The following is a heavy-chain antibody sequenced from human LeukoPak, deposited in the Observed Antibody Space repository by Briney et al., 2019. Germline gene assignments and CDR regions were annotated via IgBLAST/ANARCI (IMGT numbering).Heavy chain of an antibody. CDR2: IGTDGTTT. CDR1: GFTLSNHW. D-gene: IGHD6-19*01. Sequence: GGSLRLSCAASGFTLSNHWMDWVRQPPGKGLVWVSRIGTDGTTTIYADSVKGRFTISRDDAKNTLYLQMNSLRAEDTAVYYCARVASSVDDYWGQGTLVTVSS. V-gene: IGHV3-74*01. CDR3: ARVASSVDDY. J-gene: IGHJ4*02.